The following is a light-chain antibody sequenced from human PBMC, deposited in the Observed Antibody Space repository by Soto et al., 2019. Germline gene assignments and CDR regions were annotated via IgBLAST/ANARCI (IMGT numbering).Light chain of an antibody. Sequence: EIVLTQSPGTLSLSPGERATLYCRASQSVSSSYLAWYQQKPGQAPRLLIYGASSRATGIPDRFSGSGSGTDFTLTISRLEPEDFAVYYCQQYGSSPFTFGGGTKVEIK. CDR1: QSVSSSY. J-gene: IGKJ4*01. V-gene: IGKV3-20*01. CDR2: GAS. CDR3: QQYGSSPFT.